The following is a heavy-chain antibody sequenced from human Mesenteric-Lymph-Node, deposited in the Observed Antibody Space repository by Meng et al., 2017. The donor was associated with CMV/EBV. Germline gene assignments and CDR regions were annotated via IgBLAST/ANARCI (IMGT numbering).Heavy chain of an antibody. CDR3: ARGDDGYYFDY. V-gene: IGHV4-59*01. Sequence: GSLRLSCTVSGGSISSYYWSWIRQPPGKGLEWIGYIYYSGSTNYNPSLKSRVTISVDTSKNQFSLKLSSVTAADTAVYYCARGDDGYYFDYWGQGTLVTVSS. CDR2: IYYSGST. CDR1: GGSISSYY. D-gene: IGHD1-1*01. J-gene: IGHJ4*02.